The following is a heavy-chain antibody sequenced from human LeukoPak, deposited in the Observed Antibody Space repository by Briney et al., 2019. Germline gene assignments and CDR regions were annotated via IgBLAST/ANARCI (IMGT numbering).Heavy chain of an antibody. CDR1: GFTFRSFG. D-gene: IGHD6-19*01. Sequence: GGSLRLSCAASGFTFRSFGMQWVRQVPGKGLEWVALISHDGEGKYYADSVKGRFTISRDNSKNTLYLQMDSLRAEDTAVYYCAKDHSSAWHLDYWGQGTLVTVSS. CDR3: AKDHSSAWHLDY. V-gene: IGHV3-30*18. J-gene: IGHJ4*02. CDR2: ISHDGEGK.